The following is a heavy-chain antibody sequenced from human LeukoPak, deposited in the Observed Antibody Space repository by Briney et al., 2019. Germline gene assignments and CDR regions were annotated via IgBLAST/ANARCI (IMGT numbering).Heavy chain of an antibody. J-gene: IGHJ4*02. V-gene: IGHV2-5*02. CDR3: AHRLPSGSPWPFGYFDY. CDR2: IYWDNDK. CDR1: GFSLSTNGVG. D-gene: IGHD3-3*01. Sequence: SGPTLVEPPQTLTLTCTSSGFSLSTNGVGVGWIRQPPGKALEWLAVIYWDNDKRYNPSLNSRLAITKDTSRNQVVLTMTNMDPVDTATYYCAHRLPSGSPWPFGYFDYWGQGTLATVSS.